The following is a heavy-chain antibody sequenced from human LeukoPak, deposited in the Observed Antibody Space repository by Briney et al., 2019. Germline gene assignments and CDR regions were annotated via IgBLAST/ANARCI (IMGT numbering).Heavy chain of an antibody. CDR1: GFTFSSYS. D-gene: IGHD3-22*01. Sequence: GGSLRLSCAASGFTFSSYSMNWVRQAPGKGLEWVSPISSSSSYIYYADSVKGRFTISRDNAKNSLYLQMNSLRAEDTAVYYCARDDSSRWEDAFDIWGQGTMVTVSS. CDR2: ISSSSSYI. V-gene: IGHV3-21*01. J-gene: IGHJ3*02. CDR3: ARDDSSRWEDAFDI.